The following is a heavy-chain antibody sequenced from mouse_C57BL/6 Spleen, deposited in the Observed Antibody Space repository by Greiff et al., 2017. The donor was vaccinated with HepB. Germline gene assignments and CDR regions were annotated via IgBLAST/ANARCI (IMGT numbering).Heavy chain of an antibody. CDR2: IWRGGST. Sequence: VQLQQSGPGLVQPSQSLSITCTVSGFSLTSYGVHWVRQSPGKGLEWLGVIWRGGSTDYNAAFMSRLSITKDNSKSQVFFKMNSLQADDTAIYYCAKNSYGSSLNWYFDVWGTGTTVTVSS. CDR3: AKNSYGSSLNWYFDV. D-gene: IGHD1-1*01. CDR1: GFSLTSYG. V-gene: IGHV2-5*01. J-gene: IGHJ1*03.